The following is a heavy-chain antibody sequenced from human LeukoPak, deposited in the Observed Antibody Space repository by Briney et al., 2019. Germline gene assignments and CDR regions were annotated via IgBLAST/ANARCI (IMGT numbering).Heavy chain of an antibody. Sequence: ASVKVSCKASGGTFISYAISWVRQAPGQGLEWMGGIIPIFGTANYARKFQGRVTITADESTSTAYMELSSLRSEDTAVYYCARVPTPRGPAFDIWGQGTMVTVSS. J-gene: IGHJ3*02. V-gene: IGHV1-69*13. CDR2: IIPIFGTA. CDR3: ARVPTPRGPAFDI. CDR1: GGTFISYA.